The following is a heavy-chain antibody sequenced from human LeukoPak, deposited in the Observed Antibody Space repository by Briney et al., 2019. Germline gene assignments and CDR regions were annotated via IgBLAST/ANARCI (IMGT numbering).Heavy chain of an antibody. J-gene: IGHJ4*02. Sequence: PGGSLRLSCAASGFTFRSYSMNWVRQVPGKGLLWVSRISSDGSNTNYADSVKGRFTISRDNARNTLYLQMNSLRAEDTAVYYCARSLYSGGWNDYWGQGTLVTVSS. CDR1: GFTFRSYS. CDR3: ARSLYSGGWNDY. CDR2: ISSDGSNT. D-gene: IGHD6-19*01. V-gene: IGHV3-74*01.